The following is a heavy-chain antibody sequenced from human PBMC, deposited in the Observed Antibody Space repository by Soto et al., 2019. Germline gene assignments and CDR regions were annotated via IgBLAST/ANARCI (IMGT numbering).Heavy chain of an antibody. CDR1: GFTFSSYA. J-gene: IGHJ6*02. V-gene: IGHV3-23*01. CDR2: ISGSGGST. Sequence: PGGSLRLSCAASGFTFSSYAMSWVRQAPGKGLEWVSAISGSGGSTYYADSVKGRFTISRDNSKNTLYLQMNSLRAEDTAVYYCASAGEDSTRRTIFGVVHMDVWGQGTTVTVSS. CDR3: ASAGEDSTRRTIFGVVHMDV. D-gene: IGHD3-3*01.